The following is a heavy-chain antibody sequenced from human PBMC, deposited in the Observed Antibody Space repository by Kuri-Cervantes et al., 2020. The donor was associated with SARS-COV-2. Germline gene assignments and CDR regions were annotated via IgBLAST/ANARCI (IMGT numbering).Heavy chain of an antibody. CDR3: VRIRAATVIADY. D-gene: IGHD4-11*01. V-gene: IGHV2-70*11. J-gene: IGHJ4*02. CDR2: IDWDDDK. Sequence: SGPTLLKRTQTLTLTSTFSRFSLTTSRMCGPWIRQPPGKALEWLARIDWDDDKYYKTSLNARLSISKDTYKDQVVLTMTNMDPVDTATYYCVRIRAATVIADYWGQGTLVTVSS. CDR1: RFSLTTSRMC.